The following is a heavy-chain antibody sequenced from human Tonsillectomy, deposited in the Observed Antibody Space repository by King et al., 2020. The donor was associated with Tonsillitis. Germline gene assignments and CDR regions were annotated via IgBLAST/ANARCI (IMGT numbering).Heavy chain of an antibody. D-gene: IGHD2-8*02. CDR2: INDISSHT. J-gene: IGHJ4*02. CDR3: ATDTGHYIMSSAVVY. Sequence: VQLVESGGGLIQPGGSLRLSCAASGSTFSTYNMNWVRQAPGKGLEWISYINDISSHTYYADSVKGRFTISRHNAKNLLFLQMSSLRDEDTAIYYCATDTGHYIMSSAVVYWGQGTLVTVSS. V-gene: IGHV3-48*02. CDR1: GSTFSTYN.